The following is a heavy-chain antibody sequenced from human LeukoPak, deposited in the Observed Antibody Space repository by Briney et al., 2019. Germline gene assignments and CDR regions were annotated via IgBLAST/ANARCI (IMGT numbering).Heavy chain of an antibody. V-gene: IGHV3-20*01. Sequence: GGSLRLSCAASGFTFDDYDMCWVRQAPGKGLEWVSGINWNGGRTGYADSVKGRFTISRDNAKNSLYLQMNSLRAEDAALYHCARGGYCSSTSCPLDYWGQGTLVTVST. J-gene: IGHJ4*02. CDR2: INWNGGRT. D-gene: IGHD2-2*01. CDR1: GFTFDDYD. CDR3: ARGGYCSSTSCPLDY.